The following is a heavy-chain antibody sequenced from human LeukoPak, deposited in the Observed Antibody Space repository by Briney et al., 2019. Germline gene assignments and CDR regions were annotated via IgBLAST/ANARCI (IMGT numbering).Heavy chain of an antibody. J-gene: IGHJ4*02. CDR3: AKAASGSYRAFDY. V-gene: IGHV3-53*01. D-gene: IGHD1-26*01. CDR2: IYSGGST. Sequence: PGGSLRLSCAASGFTVSSNYMSWVRQAPGKGLEWVSVIYSGGSTYYADSVKGRFTISRDNSKNTLYLQMNSLRAEDTAVYYCAKAASGSYRAFDYWGQGTLVTVSS. CDR1: GFTVSSNY.